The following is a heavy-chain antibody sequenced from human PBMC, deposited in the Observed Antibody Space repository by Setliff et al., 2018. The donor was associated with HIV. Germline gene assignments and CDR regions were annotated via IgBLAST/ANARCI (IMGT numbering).Heavy chain of an antibody. V-gene: IGHV3-33*03. Sequence: PGGSLRLSCAASGFTFSRYAMNWVRQAPGKGLEWVAFIWFDGSNEYYADSVKGRFTISRDNARNSLYLQMNSLRADDTAVYYCAKETFYYDSSGYWPEPGYYFDYWGQGTLVTVSS. CDR1: GFTFSRYA. D-gene: IGHD3-22*01. CDR2: IWFDGSNE. CDR3: AKETFYYDSSGYWPEPGYYFDY. J-gene: IGHJ4*02.